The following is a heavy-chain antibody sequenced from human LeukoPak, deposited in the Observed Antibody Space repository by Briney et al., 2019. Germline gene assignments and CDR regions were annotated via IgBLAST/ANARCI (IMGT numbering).Heavy chain of an antibody. J-gene: IGHJ4*02. Sequence: GGSLRLSCAASEFTFSDYSMNWVRQAPGKGLEWVASIKQDGSEKFYVDSVKGRFTISRDNAKNSLYLQMNSLRGEDTALYYCARAKIPIQLWSLFDYWGQGTLVTVSS. CDR3: ARAKIPIQLWSLFDY. CDR1: EFTFSDYS. V-gene: IGHV3-7*01. CDR2: IKQDGSEK. D-gene: IGHD5-18*01.